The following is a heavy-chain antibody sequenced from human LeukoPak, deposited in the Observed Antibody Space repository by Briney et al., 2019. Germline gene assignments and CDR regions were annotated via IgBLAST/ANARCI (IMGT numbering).Heavy chain of an antibody. CDR1: GYIFTSYW. D-gene: IGHD6-19*01. CDR3: ARGGWLDDY. Sequence: HGESLKISCQGSGYIFTSYWISWVRQMPGKGLEWMGRINPSNSYSNYNPSFQGRVTFSVDKSIATAYLQRTTLRASDTAMYYCARGGWLDDYWGQGTLVTVSS. V-gene: IGHV5-10-1*01. CDR2: INPSNSYS. J-gene: IGHJ4*02.